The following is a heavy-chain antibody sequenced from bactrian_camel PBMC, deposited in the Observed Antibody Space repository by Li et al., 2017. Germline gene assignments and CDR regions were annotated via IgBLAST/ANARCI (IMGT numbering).Heavy chain of an antibody. V-gene: IGHV3S53*01. CDR1: GYIHSRAC. CDR3: AADPDTCAVVRGGPFGASHTDFAF. CDR2: IDSSVE. Sequence: QVQLVESGGGSVEPGGSLTLSCAASGYIHSRACMAWFRQRPGKEREAVAFIDSSVEIYIDAVMGRFTISKDNAKNTLYLQMNSLIPQDTAMYYCAADPDTCAVVRGGPFGASHTDFAFWGQGTQVTVS. J-gene: IGHJ6*01. D-gene: IGHD7*01.